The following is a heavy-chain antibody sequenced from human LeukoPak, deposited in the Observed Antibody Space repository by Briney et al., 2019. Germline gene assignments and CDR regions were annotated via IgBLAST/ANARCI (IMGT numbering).Heavy chain of an antibody. CDR1: GFTFSTYA. CDR2: ISRSGTST. V-gene: IGHV3-23*01. Sequence: GGSLRLSCAASGFTFSTYAMSWVRQAPGKGLEWVSTISRSGTSTDYADSVKGRFTISRDNSENTLYLQMNGLRAEDTALYYCAKDIHGDYGGVDYWGQGTLVTVSS. CDR3: AKDIHGDYGGVDY. D-gene: IGHD4-17*01. J-gene: IGHJ4*02.